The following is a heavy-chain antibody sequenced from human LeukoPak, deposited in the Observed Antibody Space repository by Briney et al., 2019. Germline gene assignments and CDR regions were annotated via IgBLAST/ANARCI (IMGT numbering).Heavy chain of an antibody. CDR1: GFTFSTYG. V-gene: IGHV3-30*18. CDR2: ISFDGSSE. D-gene: IGHD6-13*01. J-gene: IGHJ4*02. CDR3: AKEHRSLDFDY. Sequence: PGGSLRLSCAASGFTFSTYGMHWVRQAPGKGLEWVALISFDGSSEYYADSVKGRFTISRDNSKNTLYLQMNSLRAEDTAVYYCAKEHRSLDFDYWGQGTLVTVSS.